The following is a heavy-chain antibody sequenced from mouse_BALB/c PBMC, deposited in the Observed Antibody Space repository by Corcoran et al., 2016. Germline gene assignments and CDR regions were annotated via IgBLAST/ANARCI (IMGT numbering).Heavy chain of an antibody. Sequence: EVQLQQSGAELVKPGASVKLSCTASGFNIKDTYMHWVKQRPEQGLEWIGRVDPANGNTKYDPKFQGKATITADTSSNTAYLQLSSLTSEDTTVYYCARWDWYFDVWGAGTTVTVSS. CDR1: GFNIKDTY. V-gene: IGHV14-3*02. CDR3: ARWDWYFDV. CDR2: VDPANGNT. J-gene: IGHJ1*01.